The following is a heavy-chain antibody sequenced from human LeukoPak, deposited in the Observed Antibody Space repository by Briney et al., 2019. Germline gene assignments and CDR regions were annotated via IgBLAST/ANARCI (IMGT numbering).Heavy chain of an antibody. CDR2: IIPIFGTA. V-gene: IGHV1-69*05. CDR1: GYTFTSYG. CDR3: ASRAYCGGDCYWRGAFDI. Sequence: GASVKVSCKASGYTFTSYGISWVRQAPGQGLEWMGRIIPIFGTANYAQKFQGRVTITTDESTSTAYMELSSLRSEDTAVYYCASRAYCGGDCYWRGAFDIWGQGTMVTVSS. J-gene: IGHJ3*02. D-gene: IGHD2-21*02.